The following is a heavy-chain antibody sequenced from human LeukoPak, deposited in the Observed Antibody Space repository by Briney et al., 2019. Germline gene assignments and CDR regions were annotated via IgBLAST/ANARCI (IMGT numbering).Heavy chain of an antibody. CDR2: ISSSGSTI. V-gene: IGHV3-11*01. D-gene: IGHD5-18*01. Sequence: GGSLRLSRAASGFTFSDYYMSWIRQAPGKGLEWVSYISSSGSTIYYADSVKGRFTISRDNAKNSLYLQMNSLRAEDTAVYYCASYHTAMDAFDYWGQGTLVTVSS. CDR3: ASYHTAMDAFDY. J-gene: IGHJ4*02. CDR1: GFTFSDYY.